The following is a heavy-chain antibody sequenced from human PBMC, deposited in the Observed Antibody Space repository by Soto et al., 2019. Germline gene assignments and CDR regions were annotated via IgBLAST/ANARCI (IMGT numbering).Heavy chain of an antibody. Sequence: QVQLVQSGAEVKKPGSSVKVSCKASGGTFSSYAISWVRQAPGQGLEWMGGIIPIFGTANYAQKFQGRVTITADESTSTAYRELSSLRSEDTAVYYCAAAATVTTNYYYGMDVWGEGTTVTVSS. CDR2: IIPIFGTA. J-gene: IGHJ6*04. CDR1: GGTFSSYA. CDR3: AAAATVTTNYYYGMDV. D-gene: IGHD4-17*01. V-gene: IGHV1-69*12.